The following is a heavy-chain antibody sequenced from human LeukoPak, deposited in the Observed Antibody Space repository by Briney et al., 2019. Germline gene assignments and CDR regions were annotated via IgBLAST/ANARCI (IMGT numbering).Heavy chain of an antibody. CDR3: VRRAGDWSVNWVDL. V-gene: IGHV4-39*02. CDR1: GGSITSTTYY. D-gene: IGHD2-21*02. J-gene: IGHJ5*02. CDR2: LYYDGRS. Sequence: SETLSLTCTVSGGSITSTTYYWAWFRQPPGKGLEWQGSLYYDGRSFYSPSLKNRVTISGDTAKKYVYLKLNSMTAADPAVYYCVRRAGDWSVNWVDLWGKGILVTVSS.